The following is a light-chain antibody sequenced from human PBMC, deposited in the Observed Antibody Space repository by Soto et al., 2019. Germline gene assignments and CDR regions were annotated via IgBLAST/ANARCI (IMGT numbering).Light chain of an antibody. Sequence: QSALTQPASVSGSPGQSITISCTGTSSDVGAYNYVSWYQQHPGKAPKLMMYDVSNRPSGVSSLFSGSKSGNTASLTFSGLQAEDEADYYCSSYTTSSIYVFGTGTKLTVL. V-gene: IGLV2-14*01. J-gene: IGLJ1*01. CDR2: DVS. CDR3: SSYTTSSIYV. CDR1: SSDVGAYNY.